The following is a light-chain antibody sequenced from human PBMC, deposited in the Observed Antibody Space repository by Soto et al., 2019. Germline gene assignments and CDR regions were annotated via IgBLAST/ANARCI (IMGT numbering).Light chain of an antibody. CDR3: AAWDDSLNGVV. Sequence: QSVLTQPPSASGTPGQRVTISCSGSSSNIGIHTVNWYQQLPGTAPKLLIYSNNQRPSGVPDRFSGSKSATSASLAISGLQSEDEADYYCAAWDDSLNGVVFGGGTKLTVL. V-gene: IGLV1-44*01. CDR1: SSNIGIHT. CDR2: SNN. J-gene: IGLJ2*01.